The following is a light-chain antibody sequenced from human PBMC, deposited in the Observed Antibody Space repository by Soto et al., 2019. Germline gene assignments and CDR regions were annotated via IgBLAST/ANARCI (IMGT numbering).Light chain of an antibody. V-gene: IGKV3-15*01. Sequence: EIVMTQSPAILSVSPGERATLSCRASQSVTSNLAWYQQKPGQAPSLLIYGVSTRATGLPARFSGSGSGTEFTLTISSLQSEDFALYYCQQYNNWPRTFGQGTKLEIK. CDR1: QSVTSN. J-gene: IGKJ2*01. CDR3: QQYNNWPRT. CDR2: GVS.